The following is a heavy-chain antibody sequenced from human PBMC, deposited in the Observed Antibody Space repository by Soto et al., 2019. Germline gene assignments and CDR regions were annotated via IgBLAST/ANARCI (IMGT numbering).Heavy chain of an antibody. Sequence: PSETLSLTCTVSGGSISSGGYYWSWIRQHPGKGLEWIGYIYYSGSTYYNPSLKSRVTISVDTSKNQFSLKLSSVTAADTAVYYCARDKEGGYYYWGAFDIWGQGTMVT. D-gene: IGHD3-22*01. CDR3: ARDKEGGYYYWGAFDI. CDR1: GGSISSGGYY. CDR2: IYYSGST. J-gene: IGHJ3*02. V-gene: IGHV4-31*03.